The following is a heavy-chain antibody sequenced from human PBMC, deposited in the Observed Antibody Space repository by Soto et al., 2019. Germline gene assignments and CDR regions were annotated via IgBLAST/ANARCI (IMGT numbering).Heavy chain of an antibody. V-gene: IGHV4-59*01. J-gene: IGHJ4*02. CDR3: ARLYGGNSFDY. Sequence: SGALSLTCPVYGGPFSCYYLRWIRQPPGKGMEWIGYIYYSGSTNYNPSLKSRVTISVDTSKNQFSLKLSCVTAADTAVYYCARLYGGNSFDYWGQGTLVTVSS. CDR2: IYYSGST. D-gene: IGHD4-17*01. CDR1: GGPFSCYY.